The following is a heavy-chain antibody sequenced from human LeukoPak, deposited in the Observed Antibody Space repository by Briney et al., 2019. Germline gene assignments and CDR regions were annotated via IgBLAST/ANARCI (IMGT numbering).Heavy chain of an antibody. CDR2: IYHSGST. V-gene: IGHV4-4*02. CDR3: AREGGTGYYYDSSGYPDY. D-gene: IGHD3-22*01. Sequence: PSETLSLTCAVSGGSISSSNWWSWVRQPPGKGLEWIGEIYHSGSTYYNPSLKSRVTISVDTSKNQFSLKLSSVTAADTAVYYCAREGGTGYYYDSSGYPDYWGQGTLVTVSS. CDR1: GGSISSSNW. J-gene: IGHJ4*02.